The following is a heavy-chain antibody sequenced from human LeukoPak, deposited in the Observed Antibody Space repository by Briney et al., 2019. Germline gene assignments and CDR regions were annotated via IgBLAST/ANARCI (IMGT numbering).Heavy chain of an antibody. D-gene: IGHD3-10*01. CDR2: IRYDGSNK. Sequence: GGSLRLSCAASGFTFDDYGMHWVRQAPGKGLEWVAFIRYDGSNKYYADSVKGRFTISRDNSKNTLYLQMNSLRAEDTAVYYCAKETRGGVGFDYWGQGTLVTVSS. J-gene: IGHJ4*02. CDR3: AKETRGGVGFDY. V-gene: IGHV3-30*02. CDR1: GFTFDDYG.